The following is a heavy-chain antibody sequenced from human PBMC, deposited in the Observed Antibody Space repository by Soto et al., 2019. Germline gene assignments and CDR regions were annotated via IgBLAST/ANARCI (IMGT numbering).Heavy chain of an antibody. V-gene: IGHV1-69*01. J-gene: IGHJ5*02. CDR3: AKEETGWIIYPSTLPS. D-gene: IGHD5-12*01. CDR1: GSTFNTHA. CDR2: ILPIFGTA. Sequence: QVHLVQSGAEVKEPGSSVRVSCKASGSTFNTHAIHWLRQAPGQGPEWMGVILPIFGTANYVERFQGRLTITADESTSTAYMELTGFTSEDTAFYFCAKEETGWIIYPSTLPSWGQGTLVTVSS.